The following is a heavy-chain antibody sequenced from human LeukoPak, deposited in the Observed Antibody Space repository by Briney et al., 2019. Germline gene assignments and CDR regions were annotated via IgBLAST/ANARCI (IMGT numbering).Heavy chain of an antibody. CDR2: IKQDGSEE. Sequence: GGSLRLSCAASGFIFSSYAMSWVRQAPGKGLEWVANIKQDGSEEVYVDSVKGRFTISRDNAKNSLFLQMNTLRAEDTAVYYCARDPYSSTWSYGMDVWGQGTTVTVSS. V-gene: IGHV3-7*05. J-gene: IGHJ6*02. CDR3: ARDPYSSTWSYGMDV. D-gene: IGHD6-6*01. CDR1: GFIFSSYA.